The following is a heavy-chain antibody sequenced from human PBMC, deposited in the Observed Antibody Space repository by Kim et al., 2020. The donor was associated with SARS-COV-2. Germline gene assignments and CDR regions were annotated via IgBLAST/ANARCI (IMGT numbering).Heavy chain of an antibody. V-gene: IGHV7-4-1*02. J-gene: IGHJ5*02. Sequence: ASVKVSCKASGYTFSSYAVNCVRQAPGQGLEWMGWIDTNTGNPTYAQGFTGRFVFSLDTSVSTAYLQISSLKAEDTALYYCARDPYGGKNWIDPWGQGTL. CDR3: ARDPYGGKNWIDP. CDR2: IDTNTGNP. D-gene: IGHD4-17*01. CDR1: GYTFSSYA.